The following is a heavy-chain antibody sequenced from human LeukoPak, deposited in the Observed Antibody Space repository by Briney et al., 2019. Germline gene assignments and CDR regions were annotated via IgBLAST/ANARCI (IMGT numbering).Heavy chain of an antibody. Sequence: PSETLSLTCTVSGGSISSYYWSWIRQPPGKGLEWIGYIYYSGSTNYNPSLKSRVTISVDTSKNQFSLKLSSVTAADTAVYYCARETAYDIKSWYYYGMDVWGKGTTVTVSS. CDR2: IYYSGST. CDR3: ARETAYDIKSWYYYGMDV. V-gene: IGHV4-59*01. J-gene: IGHJ6*04. CDR1: GGSISSYY. D-gene: IGHD3-9*01.